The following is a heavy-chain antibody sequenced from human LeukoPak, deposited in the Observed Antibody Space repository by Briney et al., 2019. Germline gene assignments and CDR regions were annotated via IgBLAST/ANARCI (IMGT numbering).Heavy chain of an antibody. CDR2: IWYDGSNK. J-gene: IGHJ4*02. CDR3: AREYIAVAGYFDY. V-gene: IGHV3-33*01. Sequence: PGRSLRLSCAASGFTFSSYGMHWVRQAPGKGLEWVAVIWYDGSNKYYADSVKGRFTISRDNSKNTLYLQMNSLRAEGTAVYYCAREYIAVAGYFDYWGQGTLVTVSS. CDR1: GFTFSSYG. D-gene: IGHD6-19*01.